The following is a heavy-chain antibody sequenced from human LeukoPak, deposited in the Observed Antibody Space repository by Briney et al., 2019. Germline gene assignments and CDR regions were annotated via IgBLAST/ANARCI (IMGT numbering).Heavy chain of an antibody. CDR3: ASGMGIAAAAAFDI. D-gene: IGHD6-13*01. CDR2: INPNSGGT. V-gene: IGHV1-2*02. CDR1: GYTFTSYD. J-gene: IGHJ3*02. Sequence: ASVKVSCKASGYTFTSYDINWVRQAPGQGLEWMGWINPNSGGTNYAQKFQGRVTMTRDTSISTAYMELSRLRSDDTAVYYCASGMGIAAAAAFDIWGQGTMVTVSS.